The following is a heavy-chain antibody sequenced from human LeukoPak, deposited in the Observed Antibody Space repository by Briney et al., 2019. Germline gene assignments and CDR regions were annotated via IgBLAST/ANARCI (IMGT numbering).Heavy chain of an antibody. CDR1: GYTFTGYY. CDR2: ISAYNGNT. CDR3: ARDLGYCSGGSCISLDY. J-gene: IGHJ4*02. V-gene: IGHV1-18*04. D-gene: IGHD2-15*01. Sequence: ASVKVSCKASGYTFTGYYMHWVRQAPGQGLEWMGWISAYNGNTNYAQKLQGRVTMTTDTSTSTAYMELRSLRSDDTAVYYCARDLGYCSGGSCISLDYWGQGTLVTVSS.